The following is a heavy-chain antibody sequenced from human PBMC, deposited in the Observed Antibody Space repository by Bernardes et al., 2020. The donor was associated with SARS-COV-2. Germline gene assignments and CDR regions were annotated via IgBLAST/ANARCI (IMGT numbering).Heavy chain of an antibody. CDR3: TRERDSSGYYYGSDY. CDR1: GFTFSDSA. Sequence: GGSLRLSCTASGFTFSDSAMSWFRQAPGQGLEWVGFIRSKAYGGTTEYAASVKGRFTISRDDSKSIAYLQMNSLKTEDTAVYYCTRERDSSGYYYGSDYWGQGTLVTVSS. J-gene: IGHJ4*02. V-gene: IGHV3-49*03. CDR2: IRSKAYGGTT. D-gene: IGHD3-22*01.